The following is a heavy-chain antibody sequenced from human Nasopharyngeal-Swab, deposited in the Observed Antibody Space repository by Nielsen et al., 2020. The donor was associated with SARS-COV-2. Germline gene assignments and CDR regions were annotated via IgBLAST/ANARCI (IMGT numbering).Heavy chain of an antibody. J-gene: IGHJ4*02. CDR2: IYYSGST. D-gene: IGHD6-19*01. Sequence: SETLSLTCTVSGGSISSYYWSWIRQPPGKGLEWIGYIYYSGSTNYNPSLKSRVTISVDTSKNQFSLKLSSVTAADTAVYYCARGGSGFLHYVFDCWGQGTLVTVSS. CDR1: GGSISSYY. CDR3: ARGGSGFLHYVFDC. V-gene: IGHV4-59*01.